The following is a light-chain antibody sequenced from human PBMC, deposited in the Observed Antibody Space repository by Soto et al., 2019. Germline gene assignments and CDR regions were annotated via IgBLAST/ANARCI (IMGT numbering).Light chain of an antibody. CDR3: SSYTTSSTVV. Sequence: QSALTQPASVSGSPGQSITISCTGTSSDVGTYNYVSWYQQHPGKAPKLMIFDVSSRPSGVSNRFSGSKSGNTASLTISGLQAEDEADYYCSSYTTSSTVVFVGGTKLTVL. V-gene: IGLV2-14*03. CDR2: DVS. J-gene: IGLJ2*01. CDR1: SSDVGTYNY.